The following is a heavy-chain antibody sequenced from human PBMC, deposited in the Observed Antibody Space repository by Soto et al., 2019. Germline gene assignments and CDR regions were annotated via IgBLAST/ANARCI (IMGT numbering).Heavy chain of an antibody. CDR1: GDTFGSYA. V-gene: IGHV1-3*01. Sequence: SVKVSSKASGDTFGSYAMHWVCQAPGQRLERMGWINAVNGNIRYSKKFQGRVTITWATSANTAYTELSSLLSEETAVYACTSAYCSGGSCDQYFDYRGQGTPVTASP. CDR3: TSAYCSGGSCDQYFDY. CDR2: INAVNGNI. J-gene: IGHJ4*02. D-gene: IGHD2-15*01.